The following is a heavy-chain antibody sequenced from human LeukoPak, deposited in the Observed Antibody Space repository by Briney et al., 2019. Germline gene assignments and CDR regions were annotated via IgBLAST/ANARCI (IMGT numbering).Heavy chain of an antibody. CDR3: ARGLYDSSGYLTWFDP. CDR1: GDSVSSNNAA. CDR2: TYYRSKWYN. Sequence: SQTLSLTCAISGDSVSSNNAAWNWIRQSPSRGLEWLGRTYYRSKWYNDYAVSVKSRITINPDTSKNQFSLQLNSVTPEDTAVYYCARGLYDSSGYLTWFDPWGQGTLVTVSS. D-gene: IGHD3-22*01. V-gene: IGHV6-1*01. J-gene: IGHJ5*02.